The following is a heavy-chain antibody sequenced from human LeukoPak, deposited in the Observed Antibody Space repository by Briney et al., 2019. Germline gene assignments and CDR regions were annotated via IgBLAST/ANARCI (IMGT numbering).Heavy chain of an antibody. V-gene: IGHV3-33*07. J-gene: IGHJ6*02. CDR1: GFIFSRFG. Sequence: PGGSLRLSCAASGFIFSRFGMNWVRQAPGKGLEWVAVIWYDGSNKYYADSVKGRFTISRDNSKNTLYLQMNSLRAEDTAVYYCARDSYALRYGMDVWGQGTTVTVSS. CDR3: ARDSYALRYGMDV. CDR2: IWYDGSNK.